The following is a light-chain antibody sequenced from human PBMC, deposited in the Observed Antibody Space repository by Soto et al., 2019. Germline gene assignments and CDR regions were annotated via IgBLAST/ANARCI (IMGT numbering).Light chain of an antibody. V-gene: IGKV1-5*03. CDR2: KAS. CDR3: QQYKSNPLT. J-gene: IGKJ4*02. Sequence: DIQMTQSPSTLSASLGDRVTITCRASRSISAWLAWYQLKPGQAPNLLIYKASTLKTGVPSRFSGSGSGTEFTLTISNLQPDDFATYYCQQYKSNPLTFGGGTKVEIK. CDR1: RSISAW.